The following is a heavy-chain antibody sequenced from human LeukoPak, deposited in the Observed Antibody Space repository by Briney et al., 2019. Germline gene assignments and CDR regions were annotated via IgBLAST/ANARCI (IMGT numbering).Heavy chain of an antibody. Sequence: SETLSLTCTVSGGSISSSSYYWGWIRQPPGKGLEWIGSIYYSGSTYYNPSLKSRVTISVDTSKNQFSLKLSSVTAADTAVYYCARLRIAARPDFDYWGQGTLVTVSS. CDR2: IYYSGST. J-gene: IGHJ4*02. CDR1: GGSISSSSYY. CDR3: ARLRIAARPDFDY. D-gene: IGHD6-6*01. V-gene: IGHV4-39*01.